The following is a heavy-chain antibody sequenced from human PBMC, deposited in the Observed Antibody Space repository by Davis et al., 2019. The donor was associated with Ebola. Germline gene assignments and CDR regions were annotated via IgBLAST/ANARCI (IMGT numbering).Heavy chain of an antibody. CDR1: GFTFSSYG. J-gene: IGHJ2*01. CDR3: ARALLWFGELPSWYFDL. D-gene: IGHD3-10*01. V-gene: IGHV3-30*03. CDR2: ISYDGSNK. Sequence: GGSLRLSCAASGFTFSSYGMHWVRQAPGKGLEWVAVISYDGSNKYYADSVKGRFTISRDNSKNTLYLQMNSLRDEDTAVYYCARALLWFGELPSWYFDLWGRGTLVTVSS.